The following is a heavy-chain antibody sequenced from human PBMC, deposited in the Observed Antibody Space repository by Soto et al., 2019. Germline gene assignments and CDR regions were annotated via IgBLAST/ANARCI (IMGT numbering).Heavy chain of an antibody. J-gene: IGHJ4*02. CDR3: SSSTSQEYYFDY. V-gene: IGHV4-59*08. D-gene: IGHD2-2*01. CDR2: IYYSGST. CDR1: GGSISSYY. Sequence: PSETLSLTCTVSGGSISSYYWSWIRQPPGKGLEWIGYIYYSGSTNYNPSLKSRVTISVDTSKNQFSLKLSSVTAADTAVYYCSSSTSQEYYFDYWGQGTLVTVSS.